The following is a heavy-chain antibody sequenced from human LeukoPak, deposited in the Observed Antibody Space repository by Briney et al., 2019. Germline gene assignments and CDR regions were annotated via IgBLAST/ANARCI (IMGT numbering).Heavy chain of an antibody. V-gene: IGHV3-11*03. Sequence: GGSLRLSCAASGGIFSGYYMSWIRQAPGKGLEWVSYISGSSTYPNYADSVKGRFTISRDNAKNSLYLQMNSPRADDTAVYYCARGHEQLDFRGQGTLVTVSS. CDR2: ISGSSTYP. CDR1: GGIFSGYY. D-gene: IGHD1/OR15-1a*01. CDR3: ARGHEQLDF. J-gene: IGHJ4*02.